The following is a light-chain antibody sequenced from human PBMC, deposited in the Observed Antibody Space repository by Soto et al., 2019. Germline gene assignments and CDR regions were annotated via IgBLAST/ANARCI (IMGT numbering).Light chain of an antibody. CDR2: NVS. J-gene: IGLJ2*01. CDR1: SSDIGGYNH. Sequence: QSALTQPASVSGSPGQSITISCTGASSDIGGYNHVSWYQQHPGKAPKLIIYNVSHRPSGVSTRFSGSKYGNTASLIIAGLQAEDEADYFRSSYTNTSPHVIFGGGTKLTVL. CDR3: SSYTNTSPHVI. V-gene: IGLV2-14*03.